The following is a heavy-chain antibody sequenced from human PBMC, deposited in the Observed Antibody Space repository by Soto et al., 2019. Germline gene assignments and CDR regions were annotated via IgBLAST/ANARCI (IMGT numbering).Heavy chain of an antibody. D-gene: IGHD3-3*01. CDR3: VRDDRAISGVVTLDY. J-gene: IGHJ4*02. V-gene: IGHV1-18*04. CDR2: ISPNSGRA. CDR1: GYTFITYD. Sequence: QIQLVQSGAEVKTPGASVRVSCKTSGYTFITYDISWVRQAPGQGLEWVGLISPNSGRANYAQKLQGRITMTTDTSASTAYMELRSLKSEDTATYYCVRDDRAISGVVTLDYWGPGTLVTVSS.